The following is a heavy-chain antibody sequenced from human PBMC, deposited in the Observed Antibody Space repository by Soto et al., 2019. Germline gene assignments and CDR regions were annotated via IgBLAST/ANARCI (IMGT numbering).Heavy chain of an antibody. J-gene: IGHJ6*02. CDR3: ARDTLYGGATGYYYYGMDV. D-gene: IGHD1-26*01. V-gene: IGHV4-30-2*01. Sequence: SETLSLTCAVSGGSISSGGYSWSWIRQPPGKGLEWIGYIYHSGSTYYNPSLKSRVTISVDTSKNQFSLKLSSVTAADTAVYYCARDTLYGGATGYYYYGMDVWGQGTTVTVSS. CDR2: IYHSGST. CDR1: GGSISSGGYS.